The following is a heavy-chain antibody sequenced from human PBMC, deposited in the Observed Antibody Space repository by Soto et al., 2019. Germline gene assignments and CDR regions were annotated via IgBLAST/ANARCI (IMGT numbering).Heavy chain of an antibody. CDR1: GFTFSSYS. CDR3: ASYNFGRYSGYDFFF. Sequence: GGSLRLSCAASGFTFSSYSMNWVRQAPGKGLEWVSSISSSSSYIYYADSVKGRFTISRDNAKNSLYLQMNSLRAEDTAVYYCASYNFGRYSGYDFFFWGQGTLVTVSS. CDR2: ISSSSSYI. D-gene: IGHD5-12*01. J-gene: IGHJ4*02. V-gene: IGHV3-21*01.